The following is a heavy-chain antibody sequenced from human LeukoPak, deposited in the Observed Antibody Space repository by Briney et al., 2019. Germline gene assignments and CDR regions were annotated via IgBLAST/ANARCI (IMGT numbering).Heavy chain of an antibody. J-gene: IGHJ4*02. CDR1: GGSFSGYY. V-gene: IGHV4-34*01. D-gene: IGHD4-17*01. CDR3: ASSYGPSYDYGDYVSYFDY. CDR2: ISHSGST. Sequence: SETLSLTCAVYGGSFSGYYWSWIRQPPGKGLEWIGEISHSGSTNYNPSLKSRVTISVDTSKNQFSLKLSSVTGADTAVYYCASSYGPSYDYGDYVSYFDYWGQGTLVTVSS.